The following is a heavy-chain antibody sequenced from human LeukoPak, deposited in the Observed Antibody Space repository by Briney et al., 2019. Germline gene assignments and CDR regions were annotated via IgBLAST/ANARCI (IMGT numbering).Heavy chain of an antibody. CDR2: IWYDGDNE. D-gene: IGHD3-10*01. J-gene: IGHJ4*02. CDR1: GFTFSSYG. V-gene: IGHV3-33*01. CDR3: ARDAGQEASWYGEQLDY. Sequence: PGRSLRLSCAASGFTFSSYGMHWVRQAPGKGLEWVALIWYDGDNEHFADSVKGRFTFSRDNSKNTLYLQMNSLRAEDTALYYCARDAGQEASWYGEQLDYWGQGTLVTVSS.